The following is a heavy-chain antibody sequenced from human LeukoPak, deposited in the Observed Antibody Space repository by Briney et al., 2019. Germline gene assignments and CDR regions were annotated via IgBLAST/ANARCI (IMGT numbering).Heavy chain of an antibody. CDR3: ARDFGDPTHYFFDY. CDR1: GGSISTGTYY. J-gene: IGHJ4*02. CDR2: ISHRGYT. Sequence: SQTLSLTCTVSGGSISTGTYYWTWIRQHPGKGLEWIGSISHRGYTSYNPSLRSRLSVSLDTSNNQFSLNLSSVTAPDTAVYYCARDFGDPTHYFFDYWGQGTLVTVSS. D-gene: IGHD3-10*01. V-gene: IGHV4-31*03.